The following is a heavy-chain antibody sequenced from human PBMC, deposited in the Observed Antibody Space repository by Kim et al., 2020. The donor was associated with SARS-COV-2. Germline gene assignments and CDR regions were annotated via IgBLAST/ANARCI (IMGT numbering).Heavy chain of an antibody. J-gene: IGHJ4*02. V-gene: IGHV4-61*02. D-gene: IGHD5-18*01. Sequence: GITTYNPPLKSRVTLSVDTSKNQFSLRLNAVTAADTAMYYCARGGYSYGQWGQGTLVSVSS. CDR3: ARGGYSYGQ. CDR2: GIT.